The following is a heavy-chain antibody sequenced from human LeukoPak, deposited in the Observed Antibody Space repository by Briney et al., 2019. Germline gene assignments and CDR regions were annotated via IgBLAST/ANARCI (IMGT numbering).Heavy chain of an antibody. D-gene: IGHD6-13*01. CDR1: GGSISSYY. CDR3: ARHFSSSWDFDY. CDR2: IYYSGST. Sequence: PSETLSLTCTVSGGSISSYYWSWIRQPPGKGLERIGYIYYSGSTNYNPSLKSRVTISVDTSKNQFSLKLSSVTAADTAVYYCARHFSSSWDFDYWGQGTLVTVSS. V-gene: IGHV4-59*08. J-gene: IGHJ4*02.